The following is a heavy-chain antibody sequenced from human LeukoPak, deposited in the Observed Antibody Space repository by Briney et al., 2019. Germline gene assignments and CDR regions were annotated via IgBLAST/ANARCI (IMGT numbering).Heavy chain of an antibody. D-gene: IGHD3-3*01. CDR2: ISAYNGNT. J-gene: IGHJ4*02. CDR3: ARESREYWSGYYTDLFDY. V-gene: IGHV1-18*01. Sequence: ASVKVSCKASGYTFTSYGISWVRQAPGQGLEWMGWISAYNGNTNHAQKLQGRVTMTTDTSTSTAYMELRSLRSDDTAVYYCARESREYWSGYYTDLFDYWGQGTLVTVSS. CDR1: GYTFTSYG.